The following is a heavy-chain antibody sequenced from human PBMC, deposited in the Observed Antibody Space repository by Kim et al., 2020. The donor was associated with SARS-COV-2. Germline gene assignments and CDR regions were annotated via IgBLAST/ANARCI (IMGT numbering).Heavy chain of an antibody. V-gene: IGHV3-33*01. CDR2: IWYDGSNK. J-gene: IGHJ5*02. D-gene: IGHD6-13*01. CDR1: GFTFSSYG. CDR3: ARDDDPILAAAGPKGFDP. Sequence: GGSLRLSCAASGFTFSSYGMHWVRQAPGKGLEWVAVIWYDGSNKYYADSVKGRFTISRDNSKNTLYLQMNSLRAEDTAVYYCARDDDPILAAAGPKGFDPWGQGTLVTVSS.